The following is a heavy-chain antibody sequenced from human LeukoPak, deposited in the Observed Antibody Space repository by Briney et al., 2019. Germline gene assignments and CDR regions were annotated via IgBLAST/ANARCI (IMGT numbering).Heavy chain of an antibody. V-gene: IGHV4-4*02. CDR3: ARDRRGYDFWSGYYTRGHFDY. CDR2: IYHSGST. CDR1: GGSISSSNW. Sequence: PSETLSLTCAVSGGSISSSNWWSWVRQPPGKGLEWIGEIYHSGSTNYNPSLKSRVTISVDKSKNQFSLKLSSVTAADTAVYYCARDRRGYDFWSGYYTRGHFDYWGQGTLVTVSS. D-gene: IGHD3-3*01. J-gene: IGHJ4*02.